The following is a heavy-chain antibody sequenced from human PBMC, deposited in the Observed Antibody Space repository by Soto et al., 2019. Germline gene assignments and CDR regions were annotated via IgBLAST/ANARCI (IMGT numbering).Heavy chain of an antibody. J-gene: IGHJ6*02. V-gene: IGHV1-2*04. CDR1: GYTFTGYY. D-gene: IGHD2-21*02. Sequence: ASVKVSCKASGYTFTGYYMHWVRQAPGQGLEWMGWINPNSGGTNYAQKFQGWVTMTRDTSISTAYMELSRLRSDDTAVYYCARDGAYCGGDCYSVLGYYGMDVWGQGTTVTVYS. CDR3: ARDGAYCGGDCYSVLGYYGMDV. CDR2: INPNSGGT.